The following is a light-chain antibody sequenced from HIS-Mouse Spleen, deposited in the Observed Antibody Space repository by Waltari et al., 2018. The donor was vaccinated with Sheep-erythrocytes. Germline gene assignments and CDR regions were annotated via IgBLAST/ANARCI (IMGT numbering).Light chain of an antibody. Sequence: QSALTQPRSVSGSPGQSVTISCTGTSSDVGGYNYVSWYKQHPGKAPKIMIYDVSKRPSGVPDRFSGSKSGNTASLTISGLQAEDEADYYCCSYAGSYNHVFATGTKVTVL. V-gene: IGLV2-11*01. CDR3: CSYAGSYNHV. CDR1: SSDVGGYNY. CDR2: DVS. J-gene: IGLJ1*01.